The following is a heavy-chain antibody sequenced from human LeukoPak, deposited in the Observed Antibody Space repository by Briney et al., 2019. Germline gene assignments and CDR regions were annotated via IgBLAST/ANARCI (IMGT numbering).Heavy chain of an antibody. CDR1: GFTFSSYA. D-gene: IGHD6-19*01. Sequence: PGGSLRLSCAASGFTFSSYAMHWVRQAPGKGLEWVAVISYDGSNKYYADSVKGRFTISRDNSKNTLYLQMNSLRAEDTAVYYCARDGPGIAVAGPYYYYYGTDVWGQGTTVTVSS. J-gene: IGHJ6*02. V-gene: IGHV3-30*04. CDR3: ARDGPGIAVAGPYYYYYGTDV. CDR2: ISYDGSNK.